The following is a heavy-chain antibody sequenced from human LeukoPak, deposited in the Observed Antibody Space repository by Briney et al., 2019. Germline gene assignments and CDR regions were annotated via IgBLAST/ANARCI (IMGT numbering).Heavy chain of an antibody. CDR3: ARERAYYYDSSGYYRNAFDI. Sequence: GGSLRLSCAASGFTFSDYYMSWIRQAPGKGLEWVSYISSSGSTIYYADSVKGRFTISRDNAKKSLYLQMNSLRAEDTAVYYCARERAYYYDSSGYYRNAFDIWGQGTMVTVSS. CDR2: ISSSGSTI. D-gene: IGHD3-22*01. J-gene: IGHJ3*02. V-gene: IGHV3-11*01. CDR1: GFTFSDYY.